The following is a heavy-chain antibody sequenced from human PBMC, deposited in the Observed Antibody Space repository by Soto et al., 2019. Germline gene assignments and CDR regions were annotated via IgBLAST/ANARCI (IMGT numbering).Heavy chain of an antibody. J-gene: IGHJ6*02. CDR3: AREGNYGGNFVRAYGRDV. D-gene: IGHD2-21*02. Sequence: QVQLVQSGAEVKKPGSSVKVSCKASGGTFSSYAISWVRQAPGQGLEWMGGIIPIFGTANYAQKIQGRVTSTAAESTSTAYMELSSLRSEDTDVYYCAREGNYGGNFVRAYGRDVWVQGTTVTVSS. CDR1: GGTFSSYA. CDR2: IIPIFGTA. V-gene: IGHV1-69*12.